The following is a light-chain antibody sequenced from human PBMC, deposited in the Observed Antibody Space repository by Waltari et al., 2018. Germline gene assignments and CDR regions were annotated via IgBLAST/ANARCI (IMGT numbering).Light chain of an antibody. CDR1: QSVDVY. CDR2: DAS. CDR3: QQRKHWPPLT. J-gene: IGKJ4*01. Sequence: ETVLTKSPATLSLSPGERATLSCRASQSVDVYLAWYQQKPGQAPRLLIYDASNRAAGIPARFSGSGSGTDFTLTISSLEPEDFAVYYCQQRKHWPPLTFGGGTKVEIK. V-gene: IGKV3-11*01.